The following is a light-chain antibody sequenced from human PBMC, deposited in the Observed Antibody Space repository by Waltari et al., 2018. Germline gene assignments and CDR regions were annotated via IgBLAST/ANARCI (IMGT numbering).Light chain of an antibody. CDR3: QQYDNLIT. CDR1: QDITNY. V-gene: IGKV1-33*01. Sequence: DIQMTQSPSSLSASVGDRVTITCQASQDITNYLNWYQQKPGKAPILLIYDASKLEPGVPSRFSGSGSGTDFTLTISSLQPEDIATYYCQQYDNLITFGQGTRLEIK. J-gene: IGKJ5*01. CDR2: DAS.